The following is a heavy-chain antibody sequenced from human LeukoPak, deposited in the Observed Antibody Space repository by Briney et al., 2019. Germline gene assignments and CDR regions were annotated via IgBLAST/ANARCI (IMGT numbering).Heavy chain of an antibody. CDR1: GFTFSSYA. CDR3: AKVSVVGATTGYFDS. V-gene: IGHV3-23*01. Sequence: GGSLRLSCAASGFTFSSYAMSWVRQAPGKGLEWVSTTSGSGGNTYYADSVKGRFTISRDNSKNTLYLQMNSLRAEDTAVYYCAKVSVVGATTGYFDSWGQGILVPSPQ. J-gene: IGHJ4*02. CDR2: TSGSGGNT. D-gene: IGHD1-26*01.